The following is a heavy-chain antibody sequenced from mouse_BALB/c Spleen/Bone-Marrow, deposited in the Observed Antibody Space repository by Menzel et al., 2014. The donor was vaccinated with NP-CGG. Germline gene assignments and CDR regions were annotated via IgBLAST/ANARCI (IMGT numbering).Heavy chain of an antibody. V-gene: IGHV1-12*01. CDR2: IYPGNGDT. CDR1: GYTFTSYN. Sequence: QVQLQQSGAELVKPGASVKMSCKASGYTFTSYNMHWVKQTPGQGLEWIGAIYPGNGDTSYNQKFKGKATLTADKSSSTAYMQLSSLTSEDSAVYYCARSGSSGHYAMDYWGQGTSVTVSS. D-gene: IGHD3-1*01. CDR3: ARSGSSGHYAMDY. J-gene: IGHJ4*01.